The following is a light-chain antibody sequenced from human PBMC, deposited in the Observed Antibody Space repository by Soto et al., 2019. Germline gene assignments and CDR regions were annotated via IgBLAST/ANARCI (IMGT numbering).Light chain of an antibody. CDR3: GSWDHSVSGFV. CDR2: QSN. J-gene: IGLJ1*01. Sequence: QPPPVSAAPGQKGTISCSGSTPNIGNNYVSWFQQLPGTAPKLIIYQSNRRPSGIPDRFSGSKSGTSATLGITGLQTGDEADYYCGSWDHSVSGFVFGTGTKVTVL. CDR1: TPNIGNNY. V-gene: IGLV1-51*02.